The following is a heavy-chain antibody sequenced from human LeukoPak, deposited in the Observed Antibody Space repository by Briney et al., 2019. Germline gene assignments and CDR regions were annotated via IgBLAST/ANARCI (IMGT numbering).Heavy chain of an antibody. CDR1: GFTFSSYA. Sequence: PAGGSLRLSCAASGFTFSSYAMSWVRQAPGKGLEWVSAISGSGGSTYYADSVKGRFTISRDNSKSTLYLQMNSLRAEDTAVYYCAKASAMIVVVSKHFDYWGQGTLVTVSS. J-gene: IGHJ4*02. CDR2: ISGSGGST. CDR3: AKASAMIVVVSKHFDY. D-gene: IGHD3-22*01. V-gene: IGHV3-23*01.